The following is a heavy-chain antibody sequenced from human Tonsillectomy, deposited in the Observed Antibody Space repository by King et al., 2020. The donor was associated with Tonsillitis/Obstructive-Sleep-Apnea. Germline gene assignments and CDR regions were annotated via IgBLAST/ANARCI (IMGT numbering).Heavy chain of an antibody. Sequence: VQLVESGGGLVKPGGSLRLSCAASGFTFSDYYMSWIRQAPGKGLEWVSYISSSSSYTNYADSVKGRFTISRDNAKNSLYLQMNSLRAEDTAVYYCARGTWITPAARNDAFDYWGQGTLVTVSS. J-gene: IGHJ4*02. CDR2: ISSSSSYT. D-gene: IGHD2-15*01. CDR1: GFTFSDYY. CDR3: ARGTWITPAARNDAFDY. V-gene: IGHV3-11*05.